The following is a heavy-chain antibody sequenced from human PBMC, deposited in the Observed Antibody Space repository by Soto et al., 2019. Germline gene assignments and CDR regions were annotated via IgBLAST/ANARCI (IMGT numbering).Heavy chain of an antibody. D-gene: IGHD3-22*01. CDR1: RFTFSTYW. CDR3: AGDSSGYSYDAFDI. Sequence: GGSLRLSSAASRFTFSTYWMHWVRQAPGKGLVWVSRINSDGTGTSYADFVKGRITISRDNAKNTLYLQMNSLRSEDTAVYYCAGDSSGYSYDAFDIWGQGTMVTVSS. V-gene: IGHV3-74*01. CDR2: INSDGTGT. J-gene: IGHJ3*02.